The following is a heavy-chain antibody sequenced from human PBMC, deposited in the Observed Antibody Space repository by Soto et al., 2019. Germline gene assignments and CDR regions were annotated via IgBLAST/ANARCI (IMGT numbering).Heavy chain of an antibody. J-gene: IGHJ6*03. V-gene: IGHV3-33*01. Sequence: QVQLVESGGGVVQPGRSLRLSCAASGFTFSSYAMHWVRQAPGKGLEWVAVIWYDGSNKYYADSVKGRFTISRDNSKNTLYLQVNSLRAEDTAVYYCARYSGSATYPHYMNDWGKGTTVTVSS. CDR1: GFTFSSYA. CDR2: IWYDGSNK. CDR3: ARYSGSATYPHYMND. D-gene: IGHD5-12*01.